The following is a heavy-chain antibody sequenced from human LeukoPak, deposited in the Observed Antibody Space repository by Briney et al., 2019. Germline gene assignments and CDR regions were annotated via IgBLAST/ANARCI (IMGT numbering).Heavy chain of an antibody. J-gene: IGHJ5*02. D-gene: IGHD2-15*01. CDR3: ARLQEEYCSGGSCYSDNWFDP. CDR2: ISAYNGNT. V-gene: IGHV1-18*01. CDR1: GYTFTSYG. Sequence: GASVKVSCKASGYTFTSYGISWVRRAPGQGLEWMGWISAYNGNTNYAQKLQGRVTMTTDTSTSTAYMELRSLRSDDTAVYYCARLQEEYCSGGSCYSDNWFDPWGQGTLVTVSS.